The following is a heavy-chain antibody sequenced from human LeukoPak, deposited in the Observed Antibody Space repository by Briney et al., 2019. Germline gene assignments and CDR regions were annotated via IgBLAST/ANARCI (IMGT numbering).Heavy chain of an antibody. J-gene: IGHJ2*01. V-gene: IGHV1-2*02. CDR2: INPNSGDT. Sequence: ASVKVSCKASGYSFIGYYIHWVRQAPGQGLEWMGWINPNSGDTNYAQKFQGRVTMTRDTSISTAYMELSRLKSDGTAVYYCARALPYYYDRGLRYFDLWGRGTLVTVSS. CDR1: GYSFIGYY. CDR3: ARALPYYYDRGLRYFDL. D-gene: IGHD3-22*01.